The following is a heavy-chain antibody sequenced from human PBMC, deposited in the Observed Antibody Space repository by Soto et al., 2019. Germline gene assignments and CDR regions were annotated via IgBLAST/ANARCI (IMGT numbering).Heavy chain of an antibody. D-gene: IGHD2-15*01. CDR3: SSRIHMGY. V-gene: IGHV3-30-3*01. CDR2: ISYDGNNK. CDR1: GFTFSSYA. Sequence: QVQLVESGGVVVQPGRSLRLSCAASGFTFSSYAMHRVRQGPGKGLEWVAVISYDGNNKYYADSVKGRFTISRDNSKNTLYLQMNSLRAEDTAMYYCSSRIHMGYWGQGTLVTVSS. J-gene: IGHJ4*02.